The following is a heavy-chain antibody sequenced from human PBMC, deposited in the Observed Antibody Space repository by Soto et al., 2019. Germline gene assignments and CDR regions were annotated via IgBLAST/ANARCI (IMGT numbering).Heavy chain of an antibody. CDR1: GGSISSGGYS. CDR2: IYHSGST. D-gene: IGHD3-22*01. V-gene: IGHV4-30-2*01. Sequence: KPSETLSLTCAVSGGSISSGGYSWSWIRQPPGKGLEWIGYIYHSGSTYYNPSLKSRVTISVDRSKNQFSLKLSSVTAADTAVYYCARGGLGDSSGPTGAYRYWGQGTLVTVSS. J-gene: IGHJ4*02. CDR3: ARGGLGDSSGPTGAYRY.